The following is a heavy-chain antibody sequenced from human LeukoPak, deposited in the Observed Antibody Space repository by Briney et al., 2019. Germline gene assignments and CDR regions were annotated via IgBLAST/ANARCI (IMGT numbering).Heavy chain of an antibody. Sequence: GGSLRLSCAASGFTFSSYWMHWVRQTPGKGLMWVARIKSDGGTIYADSVHGRFTISRDNAKNAVYLQMNNLRVDDTAIYDWTRSITYFYGSVTYDWFDSWGQGTRVTVSS. CDR3: TRSITYFYGSVTYDWFDS. CDR1: GFTFSSYW. J-gene: IGHJ5*01. V-gene: IGHV3-74*01. D-gene: IGHD3-10*01. CDR2: IKSDGGT.